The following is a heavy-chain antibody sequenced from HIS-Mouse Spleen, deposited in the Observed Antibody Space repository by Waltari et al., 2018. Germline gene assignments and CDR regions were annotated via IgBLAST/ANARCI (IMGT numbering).Heavy chain of an antibody. J-gene: IGHJ2*01. CDR1: GGPLSSSSYY. Sequence: QLQLQESGPGLVKPSETLSLPCTLPGGPLSSSSYYWGWVRQPPGKGLEWIGSIYYSGSTYYNPSLKSRVTISVDTSKNQFSLKLSSVTAADTAVYYCAREIPYSSSWYDWYFDLWGRGTLVTVSS. CDR2: IYYSGST. CDR3: AREIPYSSSWYDWYFDL. D-gene: IGHD6-13*01. V-gene: IGHV4-39*07.